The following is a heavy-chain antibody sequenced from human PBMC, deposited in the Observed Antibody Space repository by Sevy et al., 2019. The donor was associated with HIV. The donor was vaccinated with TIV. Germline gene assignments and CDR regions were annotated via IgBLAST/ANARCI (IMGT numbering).Heavy chain of an antibody. CDR3: AIGSVSMVIAKDAFHI. CDR2: IYSEGSK. CDR1: GFTVSSNY. D-gene: IGHD2-21*01. J-gene: IGHJ3*02. Sequence: GGSLRLSCAASGFTVSSNYMIWVCQAPGKGLEWVSVIYSEGSKNYADSVKGRFTISRDNSKNTLYLQMNSLRAEDTAVYYCAIGSVSMVIAKDAFHIWGQGTMVTVSS. V-gene: IGHV3-53*01.